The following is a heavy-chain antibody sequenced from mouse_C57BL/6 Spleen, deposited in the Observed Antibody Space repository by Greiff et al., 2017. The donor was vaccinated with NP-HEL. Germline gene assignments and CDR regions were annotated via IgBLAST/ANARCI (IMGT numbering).Heavy chain of an antibody. CDR3: TITTADYYAMDY. Sequence: EVQLQQSGAELVRPGASVKLSCTASGFNIKDYYMHWVKQRPEQGLEWIGRIDPEDGDTEYAPKFQGKATMTADTSSHTASLQLSSLTSEDTAVYYCTITTADYYAMDYWGQGTSVTVSS. D-gene: IGHD1-2*01. J-gene: IGHJ4*01. CDR1: GFNIKDYY. V-gene: IGHV14-1*01. CDR2: IDPEDGDT.